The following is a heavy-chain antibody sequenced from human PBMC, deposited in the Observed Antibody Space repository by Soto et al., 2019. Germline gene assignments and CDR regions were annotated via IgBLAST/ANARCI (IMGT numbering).Heavy chain of an antibody. J-gene: IGHJ6*02. CDR1: GFTFSSYG. Sequence: GSLRLSCAASGFTFSSYGMHWVRQAPGKGLEWVAVISYDGSNKYYADSVKGRFTISRDNSKNTLYLQMNSLRAEDTAVYYCAKDALPESNYFYYYYGMDVWGQGTTVTVSS. V-gene: IGHV3-30*18. CDR2: ISYDGSNK. CDR3: AKDALPESNYFYYYYGMDV. D-gene: IGHD4-4*01.